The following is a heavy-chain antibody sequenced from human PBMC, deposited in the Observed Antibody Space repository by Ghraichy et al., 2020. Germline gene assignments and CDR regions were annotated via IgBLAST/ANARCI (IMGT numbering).Heavy chain of an antibody. CDR2: IRYDGSNK. Sequence: GGSLRLSCAASGFTFSSYGMHWVRQAPGKGLEWVAFIRYDGSNKYYADSVKGRFTISRDSSKNTLFLQMNSLRAEDTAVYYCAKVGDSGSYLDPFAYWGQGALVTVSS. J-gene: IGHJ4*02. V-gene: IGHV3-30*02. CDR3: AKVGDSGSYLDPFAY. D-gene: IGHD1-26*01. CDR1: GFTFSSYG.